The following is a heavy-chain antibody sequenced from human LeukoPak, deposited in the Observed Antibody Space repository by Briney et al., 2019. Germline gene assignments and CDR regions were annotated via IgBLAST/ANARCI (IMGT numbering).Heavy chain of an antibody. CDR1: GFTFSSHW. D-gene: IGHD5-18*01. V-gene: IGHV3-74*01. J-gene: IGHJ3*02. Sequence: PGGSLRLSCAASGFTFSSHWMHWVRQGPGKGLVWVSRINSDGSSTTYADSVKGRFTMSRDNAKNTLYLQMNSLRAEDTAVYYCARARSSYGYGDAFDIWGQGTMVTVSS. CDR2: INSDGSST. CDR3: ARARSSYGYGDAFDI.